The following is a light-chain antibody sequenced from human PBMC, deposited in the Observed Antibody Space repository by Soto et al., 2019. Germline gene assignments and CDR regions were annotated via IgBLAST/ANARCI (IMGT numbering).Light chain of an antibody. CDR2: AAS. CDR1: QSISSY. J-gene: IGKJ2*01. CDR3: QRSYSTPMYT. V-gene: IGKV1-39*01. Sequence: DIQMTQSPSSLSASVGDRVTITCRASQSISSYLNWYQQKPGKAPKLLIYAASSLQSRVPSRFSGSGSGTDFTLTICSLQPEDFATYYCQRSYSTPMYTFGQGTKLEIK.